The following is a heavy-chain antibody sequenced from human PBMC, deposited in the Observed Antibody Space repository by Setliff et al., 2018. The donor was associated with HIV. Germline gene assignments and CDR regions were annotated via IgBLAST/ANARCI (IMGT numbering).Heavy chain of an antibody. Sequence: SVKVSCKAAGGSFNNYAISWVRQAPGQGLEWVGGISPILGTTNSGPRFHGRVTITADKSTNTVYIERSSLRSEDTALYYCARAARGGLQYGPTGHAFDIWGQGTRVTVS. V-gene: IGHV1-69*10. CDR2: ISPILGTT. J-gene: IGHJ3*02. D-gene: IGHD1-1*01. CDR1: GGSFNNYA. CDR3: ARAARGGLQYGPTGHAFDI.